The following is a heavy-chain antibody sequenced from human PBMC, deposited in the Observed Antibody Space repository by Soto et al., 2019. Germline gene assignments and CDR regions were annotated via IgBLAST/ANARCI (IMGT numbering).Heavy chain of an antibody. CDR1: GGSISSSSYY. V-gene: IGHV4-39*01. D-gene: IGHD6-6*01. CDR3: ARFPHEYSSSSAVDY. Sequence: SETLSLTCTVSGGSISSSSYYWGWIRQPPGKGLEWIGSIYYSGSTYYNPSLKSRVTISVDTSKNQFSLKLSSVTAADTAVYYCARFPHEYSSSSAVDYWGQGTLVTVSS. CDR2: IYYSGST. J-gene: IGHJ4*02.